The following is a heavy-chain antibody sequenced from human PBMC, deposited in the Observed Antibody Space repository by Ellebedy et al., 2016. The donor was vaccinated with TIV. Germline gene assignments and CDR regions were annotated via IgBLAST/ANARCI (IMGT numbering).Heavy chain of an antibody. Sequence: MPSETLSLTCTVSGGSISSSSYYWGWIRQPPGKGLEWIGEINHSGSTNYNPSLKSRVTISVDTSKNQFSLKLSSVTAADTAVYYCAKDVKASEWLFFAEYFQHWGQGTLVTVSS. CDR2: INHSGST. J-gene: IGHJ1*01. V-gene: IGHV4-39*07. CDR1: GGSISSSSYY. D-gene: IGHD3-3*01. CDR3: AKDVKASEWLFFAEYFQH.